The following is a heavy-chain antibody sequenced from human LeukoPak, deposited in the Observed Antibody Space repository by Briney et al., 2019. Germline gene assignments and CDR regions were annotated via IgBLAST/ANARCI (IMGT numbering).Heavy chain of an antibody. Sequence: SVTVSCTASGGTFSSYAISWVRQAPGQGLEWMGGIIPIFGTANYAQKFQGRVTITADESTSTAYMELSSLRSEDTAVYYCARVDVGANTFDYWGQGTLVTVSS. D-gene: IGHD3-16*01. CDR2: IIPIFGTA. CDR3: ARVDVGANTFDY. J-gene: IGHJ4*02. V-gene: IGHV1-69*13. CDR1: GGTFSSYA.